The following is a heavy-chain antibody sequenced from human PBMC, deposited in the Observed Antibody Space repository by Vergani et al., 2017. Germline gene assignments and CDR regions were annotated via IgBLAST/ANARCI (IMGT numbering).Heavy chain of an antibody. CDR3: SRGQRSSGYDRYYFDY. Sequence: QVQLVQSGAEVKKPGASVKVSCKASGYTFTSYYMHWVRQAPGQGLEWMGIINPSGGSTSYAQKFQGRVTMTRDTSTSTVYMELRSLRSEATAVYYCSRGQRSSGYDRYYFDYWGQGTLVTVSS. CDR1: GYTFTSYY. J-gene: IGHJ4*02. CDR2: INPSGGST. V-gene: IGHV1-46*01. D-gene: IGHD5-12*01.